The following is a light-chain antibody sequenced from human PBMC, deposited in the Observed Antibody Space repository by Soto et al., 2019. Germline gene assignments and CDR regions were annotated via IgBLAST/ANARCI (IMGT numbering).Light chain of an antibody. V-gene: IGKV3-15*01. CDR3: QQYNVWPLT. CDR2: VAS. Sequence: EKVMTQSPATLSVSPGVRATLSCRASQSVSSNLAWYQQKPGQTPKLLIDVASTRATGIPARFSGSGSGTEFTLTISSLQSEDFAVYYCQQYNVWPLTFGGGTKVEFK. CDR1: QSVSSN. J-gene: IGKJ4*01.